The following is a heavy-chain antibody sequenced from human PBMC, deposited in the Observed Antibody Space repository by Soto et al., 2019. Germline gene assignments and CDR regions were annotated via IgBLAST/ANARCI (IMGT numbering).Heavy chain of an antibody. Sequence: ASVKVSCKTSGYTFTNYHIHWARQAPGQGLERLGIINPSDGGTGYAQKFQGRVTMTRDTSTSTVYMDMSSLRSEDTAVYYCARVAHQSLDYWGLGTLVTVS. J-gene: IGHJ4*02. D-gene: IGHD5-12*01. V-gene: IGHV1-46*01. CDR3: ARVAHQSLDY. CDR1: GYTFTNYH. CDR2: INPSDGGT.